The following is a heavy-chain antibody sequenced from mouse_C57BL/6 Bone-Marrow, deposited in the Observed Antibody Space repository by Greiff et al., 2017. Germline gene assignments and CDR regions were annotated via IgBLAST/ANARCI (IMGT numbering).Heavy chain of an antibody. D-gene: IGHD1-1*01. CDR3: ASEGGIYYNGSSWYFDV. CDR1: GYTFTSYW. Sequence: QVQLQQPGAELVKPGASVKLSCKASGYTFTSYWMHWVKQRPGQGLEWIGMIHPNSGSTNYNEKFKSKATLTVDKSSSTAYMQLSSLTSEASAVYYCASEGGIYYNGSSWYFDVWGTGTTVTVSS. CDR2: IHPNSGST. V-gene: IGHV1-64*01. J-gene: IGHJ1*03.